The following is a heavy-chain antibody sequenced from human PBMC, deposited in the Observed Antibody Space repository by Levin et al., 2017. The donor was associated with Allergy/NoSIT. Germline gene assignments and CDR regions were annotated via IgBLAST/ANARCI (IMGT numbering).Heavy chain of an antibody. D-gene: IGHD4-17*01. CDR2: IYYSGST. Sequence: PSETLSLTCTVSGGSISSSSYYWGWIRQPPGKGLEWIGSIYYSGSTYYNPSLKSRVTISVDTSKNQFSLKLSSVTAADTAVYYCARLVSLVYGDPTYYFDYWGQGTLVTVSS. CDR3: ARLVSLVYGDPTYYFDY. J-gene: IGHJ4*02. V-gene: IGHV4-39*01. CDR1: GGSISSSSYY.